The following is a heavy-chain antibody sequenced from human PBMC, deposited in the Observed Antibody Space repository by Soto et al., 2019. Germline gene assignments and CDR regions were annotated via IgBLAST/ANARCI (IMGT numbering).Heavy chain of an antibody. CDR1: GYTFTSYY. J-gene: IGHJ4*02. D-gene: IGHD3-9*01. CDR2: INPSGGST. CDR3: ARGPVLRYFDWLLSYFDY. Sequence: ASVKVSCKASGYTFTSYYMHWVRQAPGQGLEWMGIINPSGGSTSYAQKFQGRVTMTRGTSTSTVYMELSSLRSEDTAVYYCARGPVLRYFDWLLSYFDYWGQGTLVTVSS. V-gene: IGHV1-46*01.